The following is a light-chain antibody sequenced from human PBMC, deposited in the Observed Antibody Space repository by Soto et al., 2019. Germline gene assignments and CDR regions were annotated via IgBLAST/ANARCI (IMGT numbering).Light chain of an antibody. J-gene: IGKJ2*01. V-gene: IGKV1-27*01. CDR3: QKYNSAART. CDR2: AAS. Sequence: DFQMTQSPSSLSASVGERVTITCRASQGISNYLAWYQQKPGKVPKLLIYAASTLQSGVPSRFSGSGSGTDFTLTISSLQPEDVATYYCQKYNSAARTFGQGTKLEIK. CDR1: QGISNY.